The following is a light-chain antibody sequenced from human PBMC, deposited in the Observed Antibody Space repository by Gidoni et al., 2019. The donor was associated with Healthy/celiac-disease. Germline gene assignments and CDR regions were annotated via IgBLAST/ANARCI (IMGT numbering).Light chain of an antibody. Sequence: QSSLTQPAPLPGSPGQSTTIPCTGTSSDVGGYNYLSWYQQHPGKAPKLMIYDVSNRPSGVSNRFSGSKSGNTASLTISGLQAEDEADYYCSSYTSSSTLYVVFGGGTKLTVL. CDR3: SSYTSSSTLYVV. V-gene: IGLV2-14*01. CDR1: SSDVGGYNY. J-gene: IGLJ2*01. CDR2: DVS.